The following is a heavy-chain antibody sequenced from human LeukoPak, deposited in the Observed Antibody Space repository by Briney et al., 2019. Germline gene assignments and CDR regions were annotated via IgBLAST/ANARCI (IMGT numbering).Heavy chain of an antibody. CDR3: ARYITYGALDY. V-gene: IGHV3-9*01. CDR1: GFTFDDYA. D-gene: IGHD4-17*01. J-gene: IGHJ4*02. Sequence: PGRSLRLSCAASGFTFDDYATHWVRQAPGKGLEWVSGISWNSGSIGYADSVKGRFTISRDNAKNSLYLQMNSLRAEDTALYYCARYITYGALDYWGQGTLVTVSS. CDR2: ISWNSGSI.